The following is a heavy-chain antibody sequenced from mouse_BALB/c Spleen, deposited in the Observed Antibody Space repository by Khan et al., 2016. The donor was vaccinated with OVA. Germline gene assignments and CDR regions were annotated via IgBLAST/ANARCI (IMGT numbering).Heavy chain of an antibody. CDR2: ISSGSTYT. CDR1: GFSFSSYT. CDR3: TRDGNYAHWYFDV. V-gene: IGHV5-6-4*01. D-gene: IGHD2-1*01. J-gene: IGHJ1*01. Sequence: EVELVESGGGLVKPGGSLKLSCAASGFSFSSYTMSWVRQTPEKRLEWVATISSGSTYTYYPDSVKGRFTISRDNAKNTLYLQMSSLKSEDTAMYYCTRDGNYAHWYFDVWGAGTTVTASS.